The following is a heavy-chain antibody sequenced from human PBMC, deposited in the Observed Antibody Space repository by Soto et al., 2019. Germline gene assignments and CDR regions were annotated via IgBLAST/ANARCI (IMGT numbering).Heavy chain of an antibody. Sequence: WGSLRLSCAASGFTFIGFNINLFRQAPGKGLEWVSYINNVGTTIYYADSVKGRFTISRDNAKNSLYLQMNSLRDEDTAVYYCARGSLIHFDYWGLGTLVTVSS. J-gene: IGHJ4*02. CDR1: GFTFIGFN. V-gene: IGHV3-48*02. CDR3: ARGSLIHFDY. CDR2: INNVGTTI.